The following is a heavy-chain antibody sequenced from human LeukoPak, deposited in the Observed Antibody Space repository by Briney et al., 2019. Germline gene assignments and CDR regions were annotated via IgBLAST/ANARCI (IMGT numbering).Heavy chain of an antibody. CDR1: GFTFSSYA. V-gene: IGHV3-30-3*01. J-gene: IGHJ4*02. CDR2: ISYDGSNK. D-gene: IGHD6-19*01. CDR3: ARGPAVAGYFDY. Sequence: GGSLRLSCAASGFTFSSYAMHWVRQAPGKGLEWVAVISYDGSNKYYADSVKGRFTISRDNSKNTLYLQMNSLRAEDTAVYYCARGPAVAGYFDYWGQGTLVTVSS.